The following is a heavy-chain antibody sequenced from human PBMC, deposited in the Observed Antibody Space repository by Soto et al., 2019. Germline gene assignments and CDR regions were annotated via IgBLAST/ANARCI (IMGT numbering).Heavy chain of an antibody. CDR2: INHSGST. CDR3: ANGYCSGGSCYPPYYYMDV. CDR1: GGSFSGYY. V-gene: IGHV4-34*01. J-gene: IGHJ6*03. Sequence: SETLSLTCAVYGGSFSGYYWSWIRQPPGKGLEWIGEINHSGSTNYNPSLKSRVTISVDTSKNQFSLKLSSVTAADTAVYYCANGYCSGGSCYPPYYYMDVWGKGTTVTVSS. D-gene: IGHD2-15*01.